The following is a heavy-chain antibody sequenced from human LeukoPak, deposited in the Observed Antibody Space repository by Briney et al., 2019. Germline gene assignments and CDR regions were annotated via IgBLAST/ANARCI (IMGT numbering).Heavy chain of an antibody. CDR1: GFTFSSYA. Sequence: GGSLRLSCAASGFTFSSYAMSWVRQAPGKGLEWVSAISGSGGSTYYADSVKGRFTISRDNAKNSLYLQMNSLRAEDTAVYYCARKYSGYDSFYYFDYWGQGTLVTVSS. V-gene: IGHV3-23*01. CDR3: ARKYSGYDSFYYFDY. CDR2: ISGSGGST. D-gene: IGHD5-12*01. J-gene: IGHJ4*02.